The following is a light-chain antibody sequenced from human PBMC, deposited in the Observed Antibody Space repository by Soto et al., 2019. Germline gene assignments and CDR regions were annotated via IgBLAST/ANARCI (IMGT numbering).Light chain of an antibody. Sequence: IVLSQSPGSLSSSPGERATLSCRASQRISRSYLVGHQQKPAQQPRLLIYASSRRAAGIPDRFSGSGSGTDFTITISRLEPEDFAVYYCQLHGSSPWTFGQGTKVDIK. V-gene: IGKV3-20*01. CDR3: QLHGSSPWT. CDR2: ASS. CDR1: QRISRSY. J-gene: IGKJ1*01.